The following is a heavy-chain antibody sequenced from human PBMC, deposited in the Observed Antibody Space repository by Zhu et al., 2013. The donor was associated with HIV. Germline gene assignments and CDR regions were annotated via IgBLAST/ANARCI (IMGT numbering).Heavy chain of an antibody. CDR2: INPISGDT. D-gene: IGHD1-26*01. Sequence: QAQLMQSGPEVKKPGAAVKVSCKASGYTFTGHYMHWVRQAPGQGLEWMGWINPISGDTNYAHKFQGRVTMTRDTSISTVYMELSSLRSDDTAIYYCARMGGHYPDVWGQGTTVTVSS. CDR3: ARMGGHYPDV. J-gene: IGHJ6*02. CDR1: GYTFTGHY. V-gene: IGHV1-2*02.